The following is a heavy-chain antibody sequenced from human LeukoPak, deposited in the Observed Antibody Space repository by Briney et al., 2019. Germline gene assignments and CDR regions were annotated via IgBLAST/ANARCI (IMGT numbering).Heavy chain of an antibody. V-gene: IGHV3-53*01. CDR2: IYSGGST. J-gene: IGHJ3*02. Sequence: GGSLRLSCAASGFTVSSNYMSWVRQAPGKGVEWVSVIYSGGSTYYADSVKGRFTISRDNSKNTLYLQMNSLRVEDTAVYYCTRASGWDDAFDIWGQGTMVTVSS. CDR3: TRASGWDDAFDI. D-gene: IGHD6-19*01. CDR1: GFTVSSNY.